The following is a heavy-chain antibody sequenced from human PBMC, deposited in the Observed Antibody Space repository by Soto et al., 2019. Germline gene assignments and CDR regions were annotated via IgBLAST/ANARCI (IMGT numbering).Heavy chain of an antibody. V-gene: IGHV3-23*01. D-gene: IGHD3-3*01. CDR1: GFTFSSYA. CDR2: ISGSGGST. J-gene: IGHJ4*02. Sequence: EVQLLESGGGLVQPGGSLRLSCAASGFTFSSYAMSWVRQAPGKRLEWVSAISGSGGSTYYADSVKGRFTISRDNSKNTLSLQMNSLRAEDTAVYYCAKSGVKYYDFWSGYYREGYDFDYWGQGTLVTVSS. CDR3: AKSGVKYYDFWSGYYREGYDFDY.